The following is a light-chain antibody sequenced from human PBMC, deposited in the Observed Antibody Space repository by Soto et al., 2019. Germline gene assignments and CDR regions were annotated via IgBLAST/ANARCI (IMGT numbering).Light chain of an antibody. CDR1: QSVSSN. CDR3: QQYNNWPLT. Sequence: EIVMTQSPATLSVSPGERATLSCRASQSVSSNLAWYQQKPGQAPRLLIYGASTRATGIPARFIGSGSGTEFTLTISSLHSEDFAVYYCQQYNNWPLTFGGGTKVEIK. V-gene: IGKV3-15*01. CDR2: GAS. J-gene: IGKJ4*01.